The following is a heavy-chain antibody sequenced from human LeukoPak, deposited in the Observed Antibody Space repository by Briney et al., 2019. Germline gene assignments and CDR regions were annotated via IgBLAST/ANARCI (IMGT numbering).Heavy chain of an antibody. D-gene: IGHD6-6*01. CDR1: GGSFSGYY. V-gene: IGHV4-34*01. CDR3: ATTPRGSSSY. J-gene: IGHJ4*02. Sequence: PSETLSLTCAVYGGSFSGYYWSWIRQPPGKGLEWIGEINHSGSTNYNPSLKSRVTISVDTSKNQFSLKLSSVTAADTAVYYCATTPRGSSSYWGQGTLAT. CDR2: INHSGST.